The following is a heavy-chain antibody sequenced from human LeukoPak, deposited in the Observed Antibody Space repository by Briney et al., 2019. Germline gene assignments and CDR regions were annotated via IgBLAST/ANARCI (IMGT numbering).Heavy chain of an antibody. J-gene: IGHJ4*02. CDR2: ISSSSSYI. Sequence: PGGSLRLSCAASAFTFNTYSMNWVRQAPGKGLEWVSSISSSSSYIFYADSVKGRFTISRDNAKNSLYLQMNSLRAEDTAFYYCARDTFDYWGQGTLVTVSS. CDR1: AFTFNTYS. V-gene: IGHV3-21*01. CDR3: ARDTFDY.